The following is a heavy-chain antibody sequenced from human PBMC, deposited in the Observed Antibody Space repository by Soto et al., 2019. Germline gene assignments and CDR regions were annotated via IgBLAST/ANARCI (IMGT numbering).Heavy chain of an antibody. D-gene: IGHD5-12*01. CDR2: ISGSGSTT. CDR1: GFTFGTYG. Sequence: SLRLSCAASGFTFGTYGMNWVRQAPGKGLEWVSYISGSGSTTYYADSVKGRFTISRDNAKNSLYLQMNSLRDEDMAVYYCARGSTVTRGGFRFDYWGQGTLVTVSS. V-gene: IGHV3-48*02. J-gene: IGHJ4*02. CDR3: ARGSTVTRGGFRFDY.